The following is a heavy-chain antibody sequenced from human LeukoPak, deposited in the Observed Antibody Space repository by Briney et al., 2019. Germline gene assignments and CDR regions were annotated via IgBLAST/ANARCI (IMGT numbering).Heavy chain of an antibody. Sequence: ESAPTLVKPTQTLTLTCTFSGFSLTTRGVGVGWIRQPPGKALAWLALVYWDGDDRYSPSLRSRLTLTKDTSKNQVVLTMTNMDPVDTATYYCAHRPGRGIPAAHWGQGTLVTVSS. J-gene: IGHJ4*02. V-gene: IGHV2-5*02. D-gene: IGHD2-15*01. CDR3: AHRPGRGIPAAH. CDR1: GFSLTTRGVG. CDR2: VYWDGDD.